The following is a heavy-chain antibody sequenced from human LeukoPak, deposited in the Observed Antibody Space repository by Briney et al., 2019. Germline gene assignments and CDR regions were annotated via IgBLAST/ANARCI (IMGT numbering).Heavy chain of an antibody. D-gene: IGHD2-2*01. CDR3: AKDNPIETVPGLGPGQ. V-gene: IGHV3-11*04. CDR1: GFTFSDYY. CDR2: IISSGSTI. Sequence: PGGSLRLSCAASGFTFSDYYMSWIRQAPGKGLEWVSYIISSGSTIYYADSVKGRFTVYRDNSKNTLYLQMNSLRVEDAGVYYCAKDNPIETVPGLGPGQWGQGTLVTVSS. J-gene: IGHJ4*02.